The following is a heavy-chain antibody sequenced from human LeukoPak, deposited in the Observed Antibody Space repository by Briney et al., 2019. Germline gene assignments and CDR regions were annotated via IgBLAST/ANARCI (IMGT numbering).Heavy chain of an antibody. J-gene: IGHJ4*02. D-gene: IGHD3-22*01. Sequence: ASVKVSCKASGYTFTSYYMHWVRQAPGQGLEWMGIINPSGGSTSYAQKFQGRVTMTRDMSTSTVYMELSSLRSEDTAVYYCARDSSGYYVLDYWGQGTLVTVSS. CDR1: GYTFTSYY. CDR2: INPSGGST. CDR3: ARDSSGYYVLDY. V-gene: IGHV1-46*01.